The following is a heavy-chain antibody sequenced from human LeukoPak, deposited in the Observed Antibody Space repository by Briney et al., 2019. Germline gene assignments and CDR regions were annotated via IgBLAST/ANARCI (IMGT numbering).Heavy chain of an antibody. CDR2: IYYSGST. D-gene: IGHD3-22*01. J-gene: IGHJ4*02. Sequence: SETLSLTCTVSGGSISSSSYYWGWIRQPPGKGLEWIGSIYYSGSTYYNPSLKSRVTISVDTSKNQFSLKLSSVTAADTAVYYCAREIYYYDSSGYPGDFDYWGQGTLVTVSS. V-gene: IGHV4-39*07. CDR3: AREIYYYDSSGYPGDFDY. CDR1: GGSISSSSYY.